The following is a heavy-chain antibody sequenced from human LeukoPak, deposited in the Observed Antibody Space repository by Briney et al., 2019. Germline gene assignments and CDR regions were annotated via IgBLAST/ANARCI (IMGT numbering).Heavy chain of an antibody. Sequence: SGPTLVNPTQTLTLTCTFSGISLSTSGMRVSWIRQPPRKALEWLARIDWDDDKFYSTSLKTRLTISKDTSKNQVVLTMTNMDPVDTATYYCARSAYCGGDCYHFDYWGQGTLVSVSS. J-gene: IGHJ4*02. D-gene: IGHD2-21*02. CDR1: GISLSTSGMR. V-gene: IGHV2-70*04. CDR3: ARSAYCGGDCYHFDY. CDR2: IDWDDDK.